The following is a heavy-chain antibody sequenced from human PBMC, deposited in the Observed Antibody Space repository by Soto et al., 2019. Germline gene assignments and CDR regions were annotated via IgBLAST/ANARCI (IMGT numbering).Heavy chain of an antibody. CDR3: AKDQVEYCSAASCFGAFDY. Sequence: PGGSLRLSCAASGFTVSSNYMSWVRQAPGKGLEWVSVISGSGATIYYAGSVKGRFSISRDSLKNTVYLQMNSLRPEDTAVYYCAKDQVEYCSAASCFGAFDYWGQGTLVTVSS. V-gene: IGHV3-23*01. D-gene: IGHD2-2*01. J-gene: IGHJ4*02. CDR1: GFTVSSNY. CDR2: ISGSGATI.